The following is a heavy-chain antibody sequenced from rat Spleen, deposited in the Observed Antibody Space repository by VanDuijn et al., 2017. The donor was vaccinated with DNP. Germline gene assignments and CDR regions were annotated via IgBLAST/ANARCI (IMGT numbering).Heavy chain of an antibody. D-gene: IGHD1-12*02. V-gene: IGHV3-3*01. CDR3: ATVHYYDGTRFAY. CDR2: ITSAGST. CDR1: GYSITSGYG. Sequence: QLQESGPGLVKPSQSLSLTCSVTGYSITSGYGWNWIRTFPGNKLEWMGYITSAGSTNYNPSLKSRISITRDTSKNQFFLQVNSVTTEDTATYYCATVHYYDGTRFAYWGQGTLVTVSS. J-gene: IGHJ3*01.